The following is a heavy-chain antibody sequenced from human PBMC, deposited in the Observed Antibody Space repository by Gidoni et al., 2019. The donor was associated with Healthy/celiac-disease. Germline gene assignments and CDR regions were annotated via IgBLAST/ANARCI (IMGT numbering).Heavy chain of an antibody. CDR1: GFTVSSNY. CDR3: ASTMIVVVGAFDI. J-gene: IGHJ3*02. V-gene: IGHV3-53*02. D-gene: IGHD3-22*01. CDR2: IYSGGST. Sequence: EVQLVETGGGLIQPGGSLRLSCAASGFTVSSNYMSWVRQAPGKGLEWVSVIYSGGSTYYADSVKGRFTISRDNSKNTLYLQMNSLRAEDTAVYYCASTMIVVVGAFDIWGQGTMVTVSS.